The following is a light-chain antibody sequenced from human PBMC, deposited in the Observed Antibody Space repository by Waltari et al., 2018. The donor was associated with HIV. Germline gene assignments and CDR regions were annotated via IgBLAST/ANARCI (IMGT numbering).Light chain of an antibody. V-gene: IGKV1-8*01. J-gene: IGKJ1*01. CDR3: QQYYDYPWT. CDR1: QPVSDY. Sequence: RMTQSPSSLSASTGDRVNITCRASQPVSDYVAWFRQRPGETPQFLIFGASRLHTGVPSRFSGSSSGTEFTLSVSCLQSEDFATFFCQQYYDYPWTFGPGT. CDR2: GAS.